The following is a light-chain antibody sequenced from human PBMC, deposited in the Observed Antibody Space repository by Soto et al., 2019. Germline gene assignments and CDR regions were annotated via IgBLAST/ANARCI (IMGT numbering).Light chain of an antibody. J-gene: IGKJ1*01. V-gene: IGKV3-20*01. CDR3: QHFVNFLTWT. CDR2: GAS. CDR1: QSVSSTY. Sequence: EIVLTQSPVTLSLSPAERATLSCSASQSVSSTYLIWYQQKPGQAPRLLIYGASSRATGVPDRFSGGGSGTDFTLTISRLDPEDFAVYYCQHFVNFLTWTFGHGTNVDMK.